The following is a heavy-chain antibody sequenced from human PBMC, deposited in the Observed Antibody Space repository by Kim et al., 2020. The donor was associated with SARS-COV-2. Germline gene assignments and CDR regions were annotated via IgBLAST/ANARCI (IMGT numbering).Heavy chain of an antibody. CDR1: GFTFSSYG. J-gene: IGHJ4*02. D-gene: IGHD3-3*01. Sequence: GGSLRLSCAASGFTFSSYGMHWVRQAPGKGLEWVAVIWYDGKNKYYADSVKGRFTISRDNSKNTLYLQMNSLRDEDTAVYYCARDLTIFGVVEFCDYWGQGTLVAASS. CDR2: IWYDGKNK. V-gene: IGHV3-33*01. CDR3: ARDLTIFGVVEFCDY.